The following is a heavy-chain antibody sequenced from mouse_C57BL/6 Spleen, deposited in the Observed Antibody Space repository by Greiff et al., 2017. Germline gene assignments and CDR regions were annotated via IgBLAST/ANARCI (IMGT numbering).Heavy chain of an antibody. V-gene: IGHV1-26*01. CDR2: INPNNGGT. J-gene: IGHJ1*03. Sequence: VQLQQSGPELVKPGASVKISCKASGYTFTDYYMNWVKQSHGKSLEWIGDINPNNGGTSYNQKFKGKATLTVDKSSSTAYLELRSLTSEDSAVYYCARSSYYYGSSFRYVDVWGTGTTVTVSS. D-gene: IGHD1-1*01. CDR1: GYTFTDYY. CDR3: ARSSYYYGSSFRYVDV.